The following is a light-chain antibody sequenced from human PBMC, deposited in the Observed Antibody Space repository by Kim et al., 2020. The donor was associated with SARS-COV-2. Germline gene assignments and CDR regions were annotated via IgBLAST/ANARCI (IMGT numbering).Light chain of an antibody. V-gene: IGKV1-8*01. Sequence: AATGDRGTITCRASQGISNYLAWYQQKPGKVPKLLIYAASTLQSGVPSRFSGSGSGTDFTLTISCLQSEDFATYYCQKYNSYPPAFGGGTKVDIK. J-gene: IGKJ4*01. CDR2: AAS. CDR3: QKYNSYPPA. CDR1: QGISNY.